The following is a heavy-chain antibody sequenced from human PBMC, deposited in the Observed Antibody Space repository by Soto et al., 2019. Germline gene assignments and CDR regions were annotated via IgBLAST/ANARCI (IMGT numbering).Heavy chain of an antibody. CDR3: TTDSYSTMIEVRFDY. V-gene: IGHV5-51*01. J-gene: IGHJ4*01. CDR1: GYSFTSYW. D-gene: IGHD3-22*01. Sequence: GESLKISCKGSGYSFTSYWIGWVRQMPGKGLEWMGIIYPGDSDTRYSPSFQGQVTISADKSISTAYLQWSSLKASDTGIYYCTTDSYSTMIEVRFDYWGHGTLVTVSS. CDR2: IYPGDSDT.